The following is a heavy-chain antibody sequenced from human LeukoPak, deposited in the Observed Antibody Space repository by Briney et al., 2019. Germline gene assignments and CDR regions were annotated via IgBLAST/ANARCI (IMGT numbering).Heavy chain of an antibody. D-gene: IGHD1-26*01. V-gene: IGHV4-39*07. CDR1: GGSISSSSYS. J-gene: IGHJ4*02. CDR3: ARTQSSGIVGATTQFDY. Sequence: KPSETPSLTCPVPGGSISSSSYSWAWIRLPPGKGLGWIASIYHSGISYYNPSLKSRVTISVDTSLNQYSLKLSSVTAADTAVYYCARTQSSGIVGATTQFDYWGQGTLVTVSS. CDR2: IYHSGIS.